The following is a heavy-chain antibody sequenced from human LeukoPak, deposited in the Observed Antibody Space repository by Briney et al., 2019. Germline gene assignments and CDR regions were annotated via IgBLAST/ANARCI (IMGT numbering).Heavy chain of an antibody. CDR2: INPHSGVT. Sequence: ASVKVSCKASGFTFTGYYIHWVRQAPGQGLEWMGYINPHSGVTNSPQKFLGRVTMTTDTSITAVYMELSSLLSDDTAMYYCVREGNELLSKNFDYWGQGTLVTVSS. V-gene: IGHV1-2*02. D-gene: IGHD2-21*02. CDR1: GFTFTGYY. J-gene: IGHJ4*02. CDR3: VREGNELLSKNFDY.